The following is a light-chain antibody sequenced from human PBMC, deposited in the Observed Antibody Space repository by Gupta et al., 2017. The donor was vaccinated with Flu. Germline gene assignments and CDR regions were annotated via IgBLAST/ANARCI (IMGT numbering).Light chain of an antibody. CDR3: QQRSDLQMYT. J-gene: IGKJ2*01. CDR1: QSVNIY. Sequence: IVLTQSPATRSLSPGERAILSCRAIQSVNIYLALNQQKPGHPPRVIMSDASKRAAGIPDRFSGSGSGTDFTLTISTLEPEDFAVYDCQQRSDLQMYTFGQGTKLEMK. V-gene: IGKV3-11*01. CDR2: DAS.